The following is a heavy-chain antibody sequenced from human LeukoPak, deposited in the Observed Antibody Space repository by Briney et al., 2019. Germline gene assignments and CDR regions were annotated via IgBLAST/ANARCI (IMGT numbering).Heavy chain of an antibody. J-gene: IGHJ3*02. V-gene: IGHV1-8*01. CDR3: ARGPRLVRAFDI. D-gene: IGHD1-26*01. CDR2: MNPNSGNT. Sequence: ASVKVSCKASGYTFTSYDINWVRQATGQGLEWMGWMNPNSGNTGYAQKFQGTVTMTRNTSISTAYMELSSLRSEDTAVYYCARGPRLVRAFDIWGQGTMVTASS. CDR1: GYTFTSYD.